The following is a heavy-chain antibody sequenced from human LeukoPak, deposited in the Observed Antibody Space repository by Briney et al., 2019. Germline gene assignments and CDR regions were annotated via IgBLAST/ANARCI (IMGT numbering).Heavy chain of an antibody. V-gene: IGHV1-69*05. CDR2: IIPIFGTA. Sequence: GASVKVSCKASGGTFSSYAISWVRQAPGQGLEWMGGIIPIFGTANYAQKFQGRVTIITDESTSTAYMELSSLRSEDTAVYYCACNYRINNWFDPWGQGTLVTVSS. CDR3: ACNYRINNWFDP. D-gene: IGHD4-11*01. J-gene: IGHJ5*02. CDR1: GGTFSSYA.